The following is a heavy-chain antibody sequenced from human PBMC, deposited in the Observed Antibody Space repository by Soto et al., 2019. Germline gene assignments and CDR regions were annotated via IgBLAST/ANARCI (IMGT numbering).Heavy chain of an antibody. Sequence: QVQLVQSGAEVKKPGSSVKVSCKASGGTFSSYAISWVRQAPGQGLEWMGGIIPIFGTANYAQKFQGRVTITADESTSTAYMELSSLRSEDTAVYYCARVRMATTLLYYYYGMDVWGQGTTVTVSS. V-gene: IGHV1-69*01. CDR3: ARVRMATTLLYYYYGMDV. CDR1: GGTFSSYA. D-gene: IGHD5-12*01. J-gene: IGHJ6*02. CDR2: IIPIFGTA.